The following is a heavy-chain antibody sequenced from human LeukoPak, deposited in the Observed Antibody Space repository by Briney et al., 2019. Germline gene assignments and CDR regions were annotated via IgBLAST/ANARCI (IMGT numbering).Heavy chain of an antibody. J-gene: IGHJ6*04. CDR2: IIPIFGTA. Sequence: GASVKVTCKASGGTFSSYAISWVRQAPGQGLEWMGGIIPIFGTANYAQKFQGRVTITADKSTSTAYMELSSLRSEDTAVYYCARVRDSGSYSYAFDIWGKGTTVTVSS. CDR1: GGTFSSYA. D-gene: IGHD1-26*01. V-gene: IGHV1-69*06. CDR3: ARVRDSGSYSYAFDI.